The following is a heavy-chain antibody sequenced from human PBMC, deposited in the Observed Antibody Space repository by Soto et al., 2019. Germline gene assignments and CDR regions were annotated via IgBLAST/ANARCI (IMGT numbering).Heavy chain of an antibody. CDR1: GGIFSSYA. CDR3: ARVGGVGAATGADD. Sequence: QVQLVQSGAEIKKPGSSVKVSCKASGGIFSSYAISWLRQAPGQGIEWLGAVIHILSQPYYAQNLQDRGTIPAEGSTRTTGMELSSLRSEETAVYFCARVGGVGAATGADDWGQGTLVSVSS. J-gene: IGHJ4*02. D-gene: IGHD2-15*01. CDR2: VIHILSQP. V-gene: IGHV1-69*01.